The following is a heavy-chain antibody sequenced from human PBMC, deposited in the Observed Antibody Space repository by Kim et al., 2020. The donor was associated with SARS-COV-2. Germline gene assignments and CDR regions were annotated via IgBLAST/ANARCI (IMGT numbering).Heavy chain of an antibody. CDR2: IKQDGSEK. J-gene: IGHJ6*02. CDR1: GFTFSSYW. CDR3: ARDKSREGYYYGMDV. Sequence: GGSLRLSCAASGFTFSSYWMSWVRQAPGKGLEWVANIKQDGSEKYYVDSVKGRFTISRDNAKNSLYLQMNSLRAEDTAVYYCARDKSREGYYYGMDVWGQGTTVTVSS. V-gene: IGHV3-7*01.